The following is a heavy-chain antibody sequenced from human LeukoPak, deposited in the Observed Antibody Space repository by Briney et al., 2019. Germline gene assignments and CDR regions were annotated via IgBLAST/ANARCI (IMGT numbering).Heavy chain of an antibody. D-gene: IGHD1-1*01. CDR1: GFTFSSYA. Sequence: GGSLRLSCAASGFTFSSYAMSWVRQAPGKGLEWVSAISGSGGSTYYADSVKGRFTISRDNSKNTLYLQMNSLRVEDTAIYYCARDPYNGAYSEGYYYYYMDVWGKGTTVTVSS. CDR2: ISGSGGST. J-gene: IGHJ6*03. CDR3: ARDPYNGAYSEGYYYYYMDV. V-gene: IGHV3-23*01.